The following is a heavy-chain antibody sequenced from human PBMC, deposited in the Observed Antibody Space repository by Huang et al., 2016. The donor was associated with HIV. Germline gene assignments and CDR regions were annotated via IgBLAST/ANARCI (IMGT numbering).Heavy chain of an antibody. V-gene: IGHV3-30*02. Sequence: QVQLVESGGGVVQPGGSLNVSCAASGFTFSSYGMHWVRQAPGKGMEWVEFLRYDGSNKYYADSVRGRFTISRDNSKNTLYLQMNSLRAEDTAVYYCAKGSMANAFDIWGQGTMVTVSS. CDR1: GFTFSSYG. D-gene: IGHD3-10*01. CDR3: AKGSMANAFDI. J-gene: IGHJ3*02. CDR2: LRYDGSNK.